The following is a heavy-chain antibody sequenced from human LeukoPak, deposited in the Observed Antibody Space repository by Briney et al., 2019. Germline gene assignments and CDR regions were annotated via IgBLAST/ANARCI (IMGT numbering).Heavy chain of an antibody. CDR1: GFTFDDYA. V-gene: IGHV3-9*01. CDR2: ISWNSGSI. Sequence: PGGSLRLSCAASGFTFDDYAMHWVRQAPGKGLEWGSGISWNSGSIGYADSVKGRFTISRDNAKNSLSLQMNSLRAEDPALYYCAKDHASDGYPCLDHWGLGTLVTVSP. J-gene: IGHJ4*02. D-gene: IGHD3-16*02. CDR3: AKDHASDGYPCLDH.